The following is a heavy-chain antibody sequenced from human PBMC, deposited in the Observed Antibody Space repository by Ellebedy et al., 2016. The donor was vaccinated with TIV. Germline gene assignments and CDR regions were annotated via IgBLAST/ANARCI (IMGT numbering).Heavy chain of an antibody. J-gene: IGHJ4*02. D-gene: IGHD3-9*01. V-gene: IGHV1-46*01. CDR1: GYTFTNYL. CDR3: AREIFGTSPDY. Sequence: ASVKVSXXASGYTFTNYLMHWARQAPGQGLEWMGVINPSDGTTTYAQMFQARVTMTRDTSTSTVYMEMSSLRSEDTAVYYCAREIFGTSPDYWGQGTLVIVSS. CDR2: INPSDGTT.